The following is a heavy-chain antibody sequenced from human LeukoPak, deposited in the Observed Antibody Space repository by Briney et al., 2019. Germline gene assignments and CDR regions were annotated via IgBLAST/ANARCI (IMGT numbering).Heavy chain of an antibody. J-gene: IGHJ5*02. Sequence: GASVKASCKASGYTFTGYYMHWVRQAPGQGLEWMGWINPNSGGTNYAQKFQGRVTMTRDTSISTAYMELSRLRSDDTAVYYCARVAAAGENWFDPWGQGTLVTVSS. D-gene: IGHD6-13*01. CDR2: INPNSGGT. V-gene: IGHV1-2*02. CDR3: ARVAAAGENWFDP. CDR1: GYTFTGYY.